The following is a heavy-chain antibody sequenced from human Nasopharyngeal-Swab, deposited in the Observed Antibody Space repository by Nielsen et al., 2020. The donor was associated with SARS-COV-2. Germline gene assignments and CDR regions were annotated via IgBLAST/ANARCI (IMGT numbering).Heavy chain of an antibody. D-gene: IGHD6-13*01. CDR2: INHSGST. CDR3: ARGGSSSWYGYYYYGMDV. J-gene: IGHJ6*02. CDR1: GGSFSGYY. V-gene: IGHV4-34*01. Sequence: SETLSLTCAVYGGSFSGYYWSWIRQPPGKGLEWIGEINHSGSTNYNPSLKSRVTISVDTSKNQFSLKLSSVTAADTAVYYCARGGSSSWYGYYYYGMDVRGQGTTVTVSS.